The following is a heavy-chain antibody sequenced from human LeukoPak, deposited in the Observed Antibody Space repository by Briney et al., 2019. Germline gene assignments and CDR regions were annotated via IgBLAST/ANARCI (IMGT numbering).Heavy chain of an antibody. CDR1: GFTFSSYS. CDR3: ARAEWAMRAQVGMDV. J-gene: IGHJ6*02. Sequence: GGSLRLSCAASGFTFSSYSMNWVRQAPGKGLEWVSSISGSDGYMFYADSMKGRFTISRDNANNSLYLQMNSLRAEDTAVYYCARAEWAMRAQVGMDVWGRGTTVTVSS. CDR2: ISGSDGYM. D-gene: IGHD2-2*01. V-gene: IGHV3-21*01.